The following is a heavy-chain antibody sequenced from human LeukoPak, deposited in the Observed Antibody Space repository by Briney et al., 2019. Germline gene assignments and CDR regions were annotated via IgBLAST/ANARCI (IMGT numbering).Heavy chain of an antibody. CDR1: GLTLSRYW. J-gene: IGHJ5*02. CDR3: ARDPPGNYYDGSGYYS. D-gene: IGHD3-22*01. CDR2: IKEDGSEK. Sequence: GGSLRLSCAVSGLTLSRYWMTWVRQAPGRGLEWVANIKEDGSEKYYVDSVKGRFTISRDNAKNSLYLQMNSLRVEDTAVYYCARDPPGNYYDGSGYYSWGQGTLVTVSS. V-gene: IGHV3-7*01.